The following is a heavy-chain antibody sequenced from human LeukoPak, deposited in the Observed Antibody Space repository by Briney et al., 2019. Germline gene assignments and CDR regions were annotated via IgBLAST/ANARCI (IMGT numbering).Heavy chain of an antibody. V-gene: IGHV4-39*07. CDR2: IYHSGST. J-gene: IGHJ4*02. CDR3: ASSPNPLKLLWFGELGPQYFDY. Sequence: SETLSLTCTVSGGSISSSSYYWGWIRQPPGKGLEWIGSIYHSGSTYYNPSLKSRVTISVDTSKNQFSLKLSSVTAADTAVYYCASSPNPLKLLWFGELGPQYFDYWGQGTLVTVSS. D-gene: IGHD3-10*01. CDR1: GGSISSSSYY.